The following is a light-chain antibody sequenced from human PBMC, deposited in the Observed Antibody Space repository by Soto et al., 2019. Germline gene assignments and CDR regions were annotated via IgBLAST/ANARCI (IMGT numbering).Light chain of an antibody. CDR1: KLGDKY. CDR3: QAWDSSTVL. Sequence: SYELTQPPSVSVSPGQTASITCSGDKLGDKYPCWYQQKPGQSLVLVIYQDTKRPSGIPERFSGSNSGNTATLTISGTQAMDEADYYCQAWDSSTVLFGGGTQLTVL. CDR2: QDT. J-gene: IGLJ2*01. V-gene: IGLV3-1*01.